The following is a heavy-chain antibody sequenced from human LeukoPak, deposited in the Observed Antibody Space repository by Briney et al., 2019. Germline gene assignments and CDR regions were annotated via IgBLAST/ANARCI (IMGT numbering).Heavy chain of an antibody. CDR3: ARVRGYSSSHY. D-gene: IGHD6-13*01. CDR2: IKQDGSEK. V-gene: IGHV3-7*04. Sequence: GGSLRLSCAASGSTFSSYWMSWVRQAPGKGLEWVANIKQDGSEKYYVDSVKGRFTISRDNAKNSLYLQMNSLRAEDTAVYYCARVRGYSSSHYWGQGTLVTVSS. CDR1: GSTFSSYW. J-gene: IGHJ4*02.